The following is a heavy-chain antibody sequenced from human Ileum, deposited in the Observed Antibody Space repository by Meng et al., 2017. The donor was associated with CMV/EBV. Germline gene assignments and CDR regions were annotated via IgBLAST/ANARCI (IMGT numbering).Heavy chain of an antibody. V-gene: IGHV3-30*19. CDR1: FSDYG. CDR3: ARDLSNYYGSGTYHRFDP. CDR2: ISYDESNK. J-gene: IGHJ5*02. Sequence: FSDYGMHCVRPAPGKGLEWVAVISYDESNKYYADSVKGRFTISRDNSKNTLYLQMNSLRAEDTAVYYCARDLSNYYGSGTYHRFDPWGQGTLVTVSS. D-gene: IGHD3-10*01.